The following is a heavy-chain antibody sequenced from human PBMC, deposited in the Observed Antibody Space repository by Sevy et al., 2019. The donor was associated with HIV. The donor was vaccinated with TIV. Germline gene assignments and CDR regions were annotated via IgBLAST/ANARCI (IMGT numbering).Heavy chain of an antibody. V-gene: IGHV3-48*03. CDR2: ISSSGSTI. CDR3: ARGEWRGVNY. D-gene: IGHD2-8*01. CDR1: GFTFSTYE. J-gene: IGHJ4*02. Sequence: GGSLRLSCAASGFTFSTYEMNWVRQAPGKGLEWVSYISSSGSTIYYADSVKGRFTISRDNAKNSLYLQMNSLRAEDSAVYYGARGEWRGVNYWGQGTLVTVSS.